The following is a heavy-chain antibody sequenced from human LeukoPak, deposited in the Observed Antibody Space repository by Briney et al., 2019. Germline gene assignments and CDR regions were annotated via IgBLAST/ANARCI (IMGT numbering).Heavy chain of an antibody. CDR1: GGSISSGSYY. CDR2: ISTSGTT. V-gene: IGHV4-61*02. CDR3: ARDVRSPPYYYYYMDV. D-gene: IGHD3-10*02. Sequence: SETLSLTCTVSGGSISSGSYYWSWIRQPAGKGLEWIGRISTSGTTNYDPSLKSRVTISVDTSKNHFSLKLSSVTAADTAVYYCARDVRSPPYYYYYMDVWGKGTTVTISS. J-gene: IGHJ6*03.